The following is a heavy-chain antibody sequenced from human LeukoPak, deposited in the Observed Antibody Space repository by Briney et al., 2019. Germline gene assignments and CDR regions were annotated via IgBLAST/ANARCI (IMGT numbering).Heavy chain of an antibody. CDR3: AREREIVVVVAATHYYYGVDV. Sequence: RGASVKVSCKASGYTFTSYGISWVRQAPGQGLEWMGWISSYNGNTNYAQKLQGRVTMTTDTSTSTAYMELRSLRSDDTAVYYCAREREIVVVVAATHYYYGVDVWGQGTTVTVSS. D-gene: IGHD2-15*01. V-gene: IGHV1-18*01. CDR1: GYTFTSYG. J-gene: IGHJ6*02. CDR2: ISSYNGNT.